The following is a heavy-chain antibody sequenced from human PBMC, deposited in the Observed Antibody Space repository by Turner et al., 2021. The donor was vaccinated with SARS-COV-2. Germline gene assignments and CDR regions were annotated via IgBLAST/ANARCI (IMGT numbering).Heavy chain of an antibody. D-gene: IGHD2-2*01. J-gene: IGHJ6*02. CDR2: ISSSSSYI. V-gene: IGHV3-21*01. CDR3: ARDHRPVVVPAAKRAGSYYYGMDV. Sequence: EVHLVESGGGLVQPGGSLRLSCGTSGFTFSAHFMDWVRQAPGKGLEWVSSISSSSSYIYYADSVKGRFTSSRDNAKNSLYLQMNSLRAEDTAVYYCARDHRPVVVPAAKRAGSYYYGMDVWGQGTTVTVSS. CDR1: GFTFSAHF.